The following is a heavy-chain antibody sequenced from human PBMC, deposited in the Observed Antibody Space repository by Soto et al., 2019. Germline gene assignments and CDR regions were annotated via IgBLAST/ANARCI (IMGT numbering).Heavy chain of an antibody. CDR1: VGSVTTGYW. J-gene: IGHJ4*02. V-gene: IGHV4-4*02. Sequence: QVQLQESGPGLVKPSGTLSLTCAVSVGSVTTGYWWRWVRQPPGKGLEWIGEVHHSGTTSYIQSLPSRLTFSVDKVGKQVSLELTCVVAADTAVDFCARVVFYWCVYLGQGTLVTVAS. D-gene: IGHD2-8*01. CDR3: ARVVFYWCVY. CDR2: VHHSGTT.